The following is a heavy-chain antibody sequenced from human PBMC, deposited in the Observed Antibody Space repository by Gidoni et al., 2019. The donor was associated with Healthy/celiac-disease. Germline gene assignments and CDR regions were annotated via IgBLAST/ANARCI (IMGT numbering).Heavy chain of an antibody. D-gene: IGHD3-22*01. CDR3: ASHFDGYVSSGMGFGD. CDR1: GGSISSYY. J-gene: IGHJ4*02. CDR2: IYYSGRT. V-gene: IGHV4-59*08. Sequence: QLHESGPGLVKPSETLSRTCAVSGGSISSYYWSWMRHRPGKGLAWIQYIYYSGRTNYNTSLKRLVTTAVDTSKNQFSLRLSSVTDADTALYYWASHFDGYVSSGMGFGDWGQGTLVTVSS.